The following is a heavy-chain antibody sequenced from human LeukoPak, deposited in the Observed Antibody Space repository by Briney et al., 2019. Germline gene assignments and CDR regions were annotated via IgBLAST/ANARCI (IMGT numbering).Heavy chain of an antibody. CDR2: ISYDGSNK. CDR1: GFTFSSYG. J-gene: IGHJ6*03. D-gene: IGHD3-3*02. CDR3: ARGKLGYYYYHMDA. V-gene: IGHV3-30*19. Sequence: PGGSLRLSCAASGFTFSSYGMHWVRQAPGKGLEWVAVISYDGSNKYYADSVKGRFTISRDNSKNTLYLQMNSLRAEDTAVYYCARGKLGYYYYHMDAWGKGTTVTVSS.